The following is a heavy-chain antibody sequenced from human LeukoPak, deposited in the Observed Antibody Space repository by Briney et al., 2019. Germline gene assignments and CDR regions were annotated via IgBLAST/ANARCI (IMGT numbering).Heavy chain of an antibody. J-gene: IGHJ6*03. CDR2: ISAYNGNT. D-gene: IGHD1-26*01. CDR1: GYTFTSYG. V-gene: IGHV1-18*01. Sequence: ASVKVSCKASGYTFTSYGISWVRQAPGQGLEWMGWISAYNGNTNYAQKLQGRVTMTTDTSTSTAYMELRSLRSDDTAVYYCASKSSGSYYTSWGYYYYYYMDVWGKGTTVTVSS. CDR3: ASKSSGSYYTSWGYYYYYYMDV.